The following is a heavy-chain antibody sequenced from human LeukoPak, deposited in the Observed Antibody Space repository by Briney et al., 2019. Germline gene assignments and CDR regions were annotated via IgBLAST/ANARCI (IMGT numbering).Heavy chain of an antibody. CDR2: ISWNSGSI. CDR1: GFISDDYA. V-gene: IGHV3-9*02. J-gene: IGHJ4*02. D-gene: IGHD6-6*01. CDR3: AKDRDYSSSGASVDY. Sequence: PGRSLRLSCAASGFISDDYAMHWVRQAPGKGLEWVSGISWNSGSIGYADSVKGRFTISRDNAKNSLYLQMNSLRAEDTALYYCAKDRDYSSSGASVDYWGQGTLVTVSS.